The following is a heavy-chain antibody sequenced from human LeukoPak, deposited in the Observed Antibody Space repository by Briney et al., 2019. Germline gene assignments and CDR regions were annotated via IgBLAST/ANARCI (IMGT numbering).Heavy chain of an antibody. D-gene: IGHD5-12*01. Sequence: GESLKIPCKGSGYSFTSYWIGWVRQMPGKGLEWMGIIYPGDSDTRYSPSFQGQVTISADKSISTAYLQWSSLKASDTAMYYCARNVKDSGYDFGSDYWGQGTLVTVSS. J-gene: IGHJ4*02. CDR1: GYSFTSYW. CDR3: ARNVKDSGYDFGSDY. V-gene: IGHV5-51*01. CDR2: IYPGDSDT.